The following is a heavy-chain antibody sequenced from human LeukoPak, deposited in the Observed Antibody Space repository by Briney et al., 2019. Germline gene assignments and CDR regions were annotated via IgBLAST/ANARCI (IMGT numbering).Heavy chain of an antibody. J-gene: IGHJ6*03. D-gene: IGHD6-6*01. Sequence: SETLSLTCAVSGDSITSGSYYWGWVRQPPGKGLEWLGTIYYRGTTYYNPSLKSRVTISVDTSKNQFSLRLNSVTAADTAVYYCARDFSSSSSVYYYYYMDVWGKGTSVTVSS. V-gene: IGHV4-39*07. CDR2: IYYRGTT. CDR3: ARDFSSSSSVYYYYYMDV. CDR1: GDSITSGSYY.